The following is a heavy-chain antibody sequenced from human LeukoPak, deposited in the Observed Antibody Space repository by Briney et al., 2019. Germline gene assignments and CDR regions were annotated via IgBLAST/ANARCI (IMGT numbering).Heavy chain of an antibody. CDR3: ARTTYYYDSSGYSHFDY. CDR2: IIPIFGTA. V-gene: IGHV1-69*01. CDR1: GGTFSSYA. J-gene: IGHJ4*02. D-gene: IGHD3-22*01. Sequence: ASVKVSCKASGGTFSSYAISWMRQAPGQGLEWMGGIIPIFGTANYAQKFQGRVTITADESTSTAYMELSSLRSEDTAVYYCARTTYYYDSSGYSHFDYWGQGTLVTVSS.